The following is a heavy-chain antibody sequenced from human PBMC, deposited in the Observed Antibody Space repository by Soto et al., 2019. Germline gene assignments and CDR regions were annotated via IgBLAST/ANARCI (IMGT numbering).Heavy chain of an antibody. V-gene: IGHV3-33*01. CDR2: IWYDGSNK. D-gene: IGHD3-10*01. CDR3: ARSSGGQAYYYYGMDV. CDR1: GFTFSSYG. J-gene: IGHJ6*02. Sequence: QVQLVESGGGVVQPGRSLRLSCAASGFTFSSYGMHWVRQAPGKGLEWVAVIWYDGSNKYYADSVKGRFTISRDNYKTSLYLQMNSRRAEDTAVYYCARSSGGQAYYYYGMDVWGQGTTVTVSS.